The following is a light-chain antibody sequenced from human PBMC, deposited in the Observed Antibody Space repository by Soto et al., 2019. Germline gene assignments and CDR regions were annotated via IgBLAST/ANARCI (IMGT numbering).Light chain of an antibody. Sequence: DIQLTQSPSFLSASVGDRVTITCRASQGISSYLAWYQQKPGKAPKLLIYDASNLETGVTSRFSGSGSGTDFTFTISSLQPEDIATYYCQQYDNLPLTFGGGTKVDI. CDR3: QQYDNLPLT. V-gene: IGKV1-33*01. CDR2: DAS. CDR1: QGISSY. J-gene: IGKJ4*01.